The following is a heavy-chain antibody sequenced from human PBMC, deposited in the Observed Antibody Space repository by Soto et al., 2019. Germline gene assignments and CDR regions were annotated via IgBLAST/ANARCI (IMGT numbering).Heavy chain of an antibody. J-gene: IGHJ3*01. D-gene: IGHD3-10*01. CDR2: ISSSSSTI. CDR1: GFTFSSYS. CDR3: ASATGVVREKSDAFDF. V-gene: IGHV3-48*04. Sequence: GGSLRLSCAASGFTFSSYSMNWVRQAPGKGLEWVSYISSSSSTIYYADSVKGRFTISRDNAKNSLYLQMNSLRAEDTAVYYCASATGVVREKSDAFDFWGQGTMVTVSS.